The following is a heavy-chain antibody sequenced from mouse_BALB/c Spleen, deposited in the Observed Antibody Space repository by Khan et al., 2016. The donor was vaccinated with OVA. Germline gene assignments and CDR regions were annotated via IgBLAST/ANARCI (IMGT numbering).Heavy chain of an antibody. Sequence: VQLQQPGAELVKPGASVRLSCKTSGYTFTSYWIQWVKQRPGQGLGWIGDIFPGTGTTYYNENFKGKATLPIDISSTTAYIQLSSLTSEDSAVYFCARGYFGNYEFAYWGQGTLVTVSA. CDR2: IFPGTGTT. V-gene: IGHV1S132*01. CDR3: ARGYFGNYEFAY. J-gene: IGHJ3*01. D-gene: IGHD2-1*01. CDR1: GYTFTSYW.